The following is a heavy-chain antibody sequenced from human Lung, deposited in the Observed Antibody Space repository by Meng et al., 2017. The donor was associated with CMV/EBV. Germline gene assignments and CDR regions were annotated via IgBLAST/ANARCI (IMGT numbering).Heavy chain of an antibody. Sequence: GGSLRLXCAASGFMFSSFWMTWLRQVPGRGPELVSHIKEDGSEKYFVASVKGRCTISRDNAKNSLYLQIHSLRVEDTAVYYCARDPYIKAFDLWGQGTMVTVSS. D-gene: IGHD4-11*01. CDR2: IKEDGSEK. CDR3: ARDPYIKAFDL. CDR1: GFMFSSFW. J-gene: IGHJ3*01. V-gene: IGHV3-7*01.